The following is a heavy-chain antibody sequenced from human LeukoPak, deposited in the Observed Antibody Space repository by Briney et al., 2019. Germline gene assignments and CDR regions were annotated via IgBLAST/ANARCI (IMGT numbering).Heavy chain of an antibody. J-gene: IGHJ3*02. V-gene: IGHV3-23*01. CDR3: VQEGPRGLAFDI. Sequence: PGGSLRLSCAASGFSFSSYAMSWVRQAPGKGLEWVSGISGSGSRTWFADSVKGRFAISRDNSKNTLYLQMNSLRAEDTAVYYCVQEGPRGLAFDIWGQGTKVTVSS. CDR2: ISGSGSRT. CDR1: GFSFSSYA.